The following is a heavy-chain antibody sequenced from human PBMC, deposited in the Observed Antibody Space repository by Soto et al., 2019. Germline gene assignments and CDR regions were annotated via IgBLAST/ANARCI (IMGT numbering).Heavy chain of an antibody. CDR2: LYYSVSN. D-gene: IGHD3-10*01. CDR3: ATLWGQD. CDR1: GGSISSSSYY. Sequence: QLQLQESGPGLVKPSETLSLTCTVSGGSISSSSYYWGWIRQPPGKGLEWIGRLYYSVSNYYTPSLKSRVIIPGDTSKNQFSLKLRSVTAADTAVYYCATLWGQDWGQGTLVTVSS. J-gene: IGHJ4*02. V-gene: IGHV4-39*01.